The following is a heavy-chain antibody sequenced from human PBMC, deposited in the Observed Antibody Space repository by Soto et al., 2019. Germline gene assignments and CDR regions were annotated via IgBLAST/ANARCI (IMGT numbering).Heavy chain of an antibody. Sequence: SETLSLTCTVSGGSINSGDYYWSWIRQHPGKGLEWIGYIYYSGSTYYNPSLKSRVTISVDTPKNQFSLKLSSVTAADTAVYYCAREEVAYYGMDVWGQGTTVTVSS. D-gene: IGHD5-12*01. J-gene: IGHJ6*02. CDR2: IYYSGST. CDR3: AREEVAYYGMDV. V-gene: IGHV4-31*03. CDR1: GGSINSGDYY.